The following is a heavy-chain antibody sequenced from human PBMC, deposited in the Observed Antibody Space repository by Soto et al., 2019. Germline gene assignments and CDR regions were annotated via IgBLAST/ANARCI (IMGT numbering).Heavy chain of an antibody. V-gene: IGHV4-34*01. CDR1: GGSFSDYY. Sequence: SETLSLTCAVYGGSFSDYYWSWIRQPPGKGLEWIGEINHSGSTNYIPSLKSRVTISVDTSKNQFSLKLTSVTAADTAVYFCARGRAADGTEGWFDHWVQGTLVTVSS. CDR3: ARGRAADGTEGWFDH. J-gene: IGHJ5*02. D-gene: IGHD6-13*01. CDR2: INHSGST.